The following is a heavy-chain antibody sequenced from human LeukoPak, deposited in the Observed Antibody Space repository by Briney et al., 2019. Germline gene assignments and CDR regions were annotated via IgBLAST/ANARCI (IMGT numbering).Heavy chain of an antibody. CDR3: ARSLKVSAALDVFDI. D-gene: IGHD2-2*01. V-gene: IGHV3-21*01. J-gene: IGHJ3*02. CDR2: ISRSGGSI. Sequence: GWPLRLSCAASEFTFSSHSMNWVRQAPGKGLEWVSSISRSGGSIYYADSLKGRFTISRDNAKNSLYLQMNSLRAEDTAVYFCARSLKVSAALDVFDIWGQGTMVTVSS. CDR1: EFTFSSHS.